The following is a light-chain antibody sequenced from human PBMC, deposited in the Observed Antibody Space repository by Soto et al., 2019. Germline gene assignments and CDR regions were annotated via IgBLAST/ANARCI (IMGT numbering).Light chain of an antibody. CDR1: SSDVGSQNL. J-gene: IGLJ2*01. Sequence: QSALTQPASVSGSPGQSITISCTGTSSDVGSQNLVSWYQQHPGKAPKLMIYEGTKRPSGVSNRFSGSKSGNTASLTISGLQAEDEADYYCCSYTSSSTLVFGGGTKLTVL. CDR2: EGT. CDR3: CSYTSSSTLV. V-gene: IGLV2-14*02.